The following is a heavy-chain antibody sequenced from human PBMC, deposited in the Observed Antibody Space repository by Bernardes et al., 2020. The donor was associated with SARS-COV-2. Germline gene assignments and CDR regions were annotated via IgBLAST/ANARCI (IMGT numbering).Heavy chain of an antibody. J-gene: IGHJ4*02. CDR1: GFTFNTYG. CDR2: ISYDGSKK. Sequence: GGSLRLSCAASGFTFNTYGMNWVRQAPGKGLEWVAVISYDGSKKYYADSVKGRFTISRDNSKNTLFLQMNSLRAEDTAVYYCAKMGPLHCTNGVCYADYFDYWGQGTLVTVSS. CDR3: AKMGPLHCTNGVCYADYFDY. D-gene: IGHD2-8*01. V-gene: IGHV3-33*03.